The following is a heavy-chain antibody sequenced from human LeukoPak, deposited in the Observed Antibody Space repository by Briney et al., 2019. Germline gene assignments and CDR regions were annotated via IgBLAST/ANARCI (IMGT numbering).Heavy chain of an antibody. J-gene: IGHJ4*02. CDR2: IYYSGST. CDR1: GGSIYNNY. CDR3: ARGRGYSYGYPLDY. Sequence: SETLSLTCTVSGGSIYNNYWSWIRQPPGRGLEWIGYIYYSGSTNYNPFLKSRVTISVDTSKNTFTLKLSSVTAADTAAYYCARGRGYSYGYPLDYWGQGTLVTVSS. D-gene: IGHD5-18*01. V-gene: IGHV4-59*12.